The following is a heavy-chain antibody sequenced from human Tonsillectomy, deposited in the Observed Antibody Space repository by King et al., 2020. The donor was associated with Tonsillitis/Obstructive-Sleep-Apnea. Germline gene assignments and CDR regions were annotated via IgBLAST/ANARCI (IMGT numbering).Heavy chain of an antibody. CDR2: VSYDGSNK. D-gene: IGHD3-10*01. CDR1: GFPFSSYG. J-gene: IGHJ5*02. CDR3: ARAPGHWLDP. Sequence: VQLVESGGGVVQPGRSLRLSCAASGFPFSSYGMHWVRQAPGKGLEWVALVSYDGSNKYYADSVKGRFTIFRDNSKNTLYLQMNSLRAEDTTVYYCARAPGHWLDPWGQGTLVTVSS. V-gene: IGHV3-30*01.